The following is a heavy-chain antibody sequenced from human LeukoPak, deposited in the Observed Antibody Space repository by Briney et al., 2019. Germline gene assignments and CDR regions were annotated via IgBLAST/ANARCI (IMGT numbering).Heavy chain of an antibody. Sequence: GGSLRLSCAVSGFTFSSYGMSWVRQGPGKGLEWVSGISGSGGSTYYADSVKGRFTISRDNSKNTLYLQMNSLRAEDTAVYYCAKDRAPITAAGDYWGQGTLVTVSS. D-gene: IGHD6-13*01. CDR3: AKDRAPITAAGDY. CDR1: GFTFSSYG. CDR2: ISGSGGST. V-gene: IGHV3-23*01. J-gene: IGHJ4*02.